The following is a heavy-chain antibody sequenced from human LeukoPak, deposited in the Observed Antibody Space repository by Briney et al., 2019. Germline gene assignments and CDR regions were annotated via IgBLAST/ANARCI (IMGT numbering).Heavy chain of an antibody. J-gene: IGHJ5*02. CDR1: GYTFTSYG. V-gene: IGHV1-18*01. CDR2: ISAYNGNT. CDR3: ARDPLGSGSYPTTGWFDP. Sequence: ASVKVSCKASGYTFTSYGISWVRQAPGQGLEWMGWISAYNGNTNYAQKLQGRVTMTTDTSTSTAYMELRSLRSDDTAVYYCARDPLGSGSYPTTGWFDPWGQGTLVTVSS. D-gene: IGHD3-10*01.